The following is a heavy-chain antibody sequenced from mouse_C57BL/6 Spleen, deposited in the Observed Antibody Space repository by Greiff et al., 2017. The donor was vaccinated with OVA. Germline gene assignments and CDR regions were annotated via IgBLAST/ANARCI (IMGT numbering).Heavy chain of an antibody. D-gene: IGHD3-3*01. CDR3: TREGDVWFAY. CDR1: GYTFTDYE. J-gene: IGHJ3*01. V-gene: IGHV1-15*01. CDR2: IDPETGGT. Sequence: VQLQQSGAELVRPGASVTLSCTASGYTFTDYEMHWVKQTPVHGLEWIGAIDPETGGTAYNQKFQGKAILTADKSSSTAYMELRSLTSEDSAVYYCTREGDVWFAYWGQGTLVTVSA.